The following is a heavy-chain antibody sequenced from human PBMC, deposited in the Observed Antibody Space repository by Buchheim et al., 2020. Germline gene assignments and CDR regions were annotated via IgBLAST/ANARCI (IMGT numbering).Heavy chain of an antibody. CDR2: IHPSDGST. CDR3: ARLALN. Sequence: QVQLVQSGAEVKKPGASVKISCKASGYTFTSYFMHWVRQGPGQGLEWMGNIHPSDGSTIYAQKFQGRVTVTRDTSTSTVYMELSSLRSDDTAVYYCARLALNWGQGTL. CDR1: GYTFTSYF. V-gene: IGHV1-46*01. J-gene: IGHJ1*01.